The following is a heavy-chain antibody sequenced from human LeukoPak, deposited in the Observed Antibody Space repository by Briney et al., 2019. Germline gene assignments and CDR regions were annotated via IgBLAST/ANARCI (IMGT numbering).Heavy chain of an antibody. D-gene: IGHD6-19*01. J-gene: IGHJ4*02. V-gene: IGHV1-2*02. Sequence: ASVKVSCKASGYTFTGYYMHWVRQAPGQGLEWMGWINPNSGGTNYAQKFQGRVTMTRDTSISTAYMELSRLRSDDTAVYYCARDFVVWQWLARGGDYFDYWGQGTLVTVSS. CDR2: INPNSGGT. CDR1: GYTFTGYY. CDR3: ARDFVVWQWLARGGDYFDY.